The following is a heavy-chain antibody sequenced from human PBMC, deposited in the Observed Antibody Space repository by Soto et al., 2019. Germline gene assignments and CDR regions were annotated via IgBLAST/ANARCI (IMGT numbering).Heavy chain of an antibody. D-gene: IGHD3-3*01. J-gene: IGHJ6*02. CDR3: ARDITRITIFGVVIINRLYYYGMDV. V-gene: IGHV3-30-3*01. CDR2: ISYDGSNK. CDR1: GFTFSSYA. Sequence: GGSLRLSCAASGFTFSSYAMHWVRQAPGKGLEWVAVISYDGSNKYYADSVKGRFTISRDNSKNTLYLQMNSLRAEDTAVYYCARDITRITIFGVVIINRLYYYGMDVWGQGTTVTVSS.